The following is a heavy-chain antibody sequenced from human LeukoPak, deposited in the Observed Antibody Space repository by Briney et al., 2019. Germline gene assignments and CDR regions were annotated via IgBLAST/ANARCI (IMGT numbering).Heavy chain of an antibody. CDR2: IYYSGST. D-gene: IGHD5-12*01. CDR3: ARGHARYSGYDPPAYGMDV. V-gene: IGHV4-39*07. CDR1: GGSISSSSYY. J-gene: IGHJ6*02. Sequence: SETLSLTCTVSGGSISSSSYYWGWIRQPPGKGLEWIGSIYYSGSTYYNPSLKSRVTISVDTSKNQFSLKLSSVTAADTAVYYCARGHARYSGYDPPAYGMDVWGQGTTVTVSS.